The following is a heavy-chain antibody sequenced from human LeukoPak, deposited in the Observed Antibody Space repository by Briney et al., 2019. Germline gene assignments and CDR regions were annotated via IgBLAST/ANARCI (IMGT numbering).Heavy chain of an antibody. D-gene: IGHD6-13*01. J-gene: IGHJ4*02. Sequence: SETLSLTCTVSGGSISSSSYYWGRIRQPPGKGLEWIASIYYSGSTYYNPSLKSRVTISVDTSKNQFSLKLSSVTAADTAVYYCASHYYTGYSSSLGYWGQGTLVTVSS. V-gene: IGHV4-39*07. CDR3: ASHYYTGYSSSLGY. CDR1: GGSISSSSYY. CDR2: IYYSGST.